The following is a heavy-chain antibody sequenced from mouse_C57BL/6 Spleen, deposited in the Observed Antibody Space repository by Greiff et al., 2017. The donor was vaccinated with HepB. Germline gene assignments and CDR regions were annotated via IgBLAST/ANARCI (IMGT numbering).Heavy chain of an antibody. CDR3: ARVIYYGNLYAMDY. CDR2: ISDGGSYT. V-gene: IGHV5-4*01. Sequence: EVQLVESGGGLVKPGGSLKLSCAASGFTFSSYAMSWVRQTPEKRLEWVATISDGGSYTYYPDNVKGRFTISRDNAKNNLYLQMSHLKSEDTAMYYCARVIYYGNLYAMDYWGQGTSVTVSS. J-gene: IGHJ4*01. CDR1: GFTFSSYA. D-gene: IGHD2-1*01.